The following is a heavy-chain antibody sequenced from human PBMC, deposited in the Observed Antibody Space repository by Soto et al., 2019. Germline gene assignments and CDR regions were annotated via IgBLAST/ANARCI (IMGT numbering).Heavy chain of an antibody. Sequence: GGSLRLSCAASGFTFSNAWMGWVRQAPGMGLESVGRIKSKTDGGTTDYGAPVKGRFTISRDDSKNTLYLQMNSLRAEDTALYYCARGDDNSGYYFAFDSWGQGTPVTVSS. CDR1: GFTFSNAW. J-gene: IGHJ4*02. V-gene: IGHV3-15*01. D-gene: IGHD3-22*01. CDR3: ARGDDNSGYYFAFDS. CDR2: IKSKTDGGTT.